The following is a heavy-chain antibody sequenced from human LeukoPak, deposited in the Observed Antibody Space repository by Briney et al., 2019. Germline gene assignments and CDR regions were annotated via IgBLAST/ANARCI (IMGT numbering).Heavy chain of an antibody. CDR3: AKDLRPLVVPAINWFDP. J-gene: IGHJ5*02. CDR2: IRYDGSNK. D-gene: IGHD2-2*01. Sequence: QSGGSLRPSCAASGFTFSSYGTHWVRQAPGKGLEWLAFIRYDGSNKYYADSVKGRFTISRDNSKNTLYLQMNSLRAEDTAVYYCAKDLRPLVVPAINWFDPWGQGTLVTVSS. CDR1: GFTFSSYG. V-gene: IGHV3-30*02.